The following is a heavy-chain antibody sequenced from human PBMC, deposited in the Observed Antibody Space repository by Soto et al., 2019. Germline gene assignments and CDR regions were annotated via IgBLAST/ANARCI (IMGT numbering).Heavy chain of an antibody. V-gene: IGHV1-18*01. CDR1: GYTFTSYG. Sequence: QVQLVQSGAEVKKPGASVKVSCKASGYTFTSYGISWVRQAPGQGLEWMGWISAYNGNTNYAQMLQGRVTMTTDTSTSTAYMELRSLRSDDTAVYYCAYFPTGADPYNWFDPWGQGTLVTVSS. J-gene: IGHJ5*02. CDR3: AYFPTGADPYNWFDP. D-gene: IGHD3-9*01. CDR2: ISAYNGNT.